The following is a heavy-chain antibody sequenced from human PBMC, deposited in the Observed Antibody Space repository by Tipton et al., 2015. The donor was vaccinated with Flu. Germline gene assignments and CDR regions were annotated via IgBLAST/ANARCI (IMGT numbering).Heavy chain of an antibody. Sequence: GSLRLSCAASGFTFSSYWMSWVRQAPGKGLEWVANIKQDGSEKYYVDSVKGRFTISRDNAKNSLYLQMNSLRAEDTAVYYCARDGLFLEWNFDYWGQGTLVTVSS. D-gene: IGHD3-3*01. CDR1: GFTFSSYW. J-gene: IGHJ4*02. V-gene: IGHV3-7*01. CDR2: IKQDGSEK. CDR3: ARDGLFLEWNFDY.